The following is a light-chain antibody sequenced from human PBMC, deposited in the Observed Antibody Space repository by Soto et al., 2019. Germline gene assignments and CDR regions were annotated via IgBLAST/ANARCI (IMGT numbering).Light chain of an antibody. J-gene: IGKJ1*01. V-gene: IGKV3-20*01. Sequence: EIVLTQSPGTLSLSPGERATLSCRASQSVSNSYLAWYQQKPGQAPRLLIYDASSRATGIPDRFSGSGSGTDFTLTISRLEPEDFAVYFCQQYGTSPLTFGQGTKVEIK. CDR2: DAS. CDR1: QSVSNSY. CDR3: QQYGTSPLT.